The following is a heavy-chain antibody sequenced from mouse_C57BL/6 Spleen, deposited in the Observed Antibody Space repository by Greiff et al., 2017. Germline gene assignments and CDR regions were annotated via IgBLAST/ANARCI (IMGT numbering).Heavy chain of an antibody. CDR3: ARAPVVAYYFDY. Sequence: EVQGVESGGGLVKPGGSLKLSCAASGFTFSSYAMSWVRQTPEKRLEWVATISDGGSYTYYPDNVKGRFTISRDNAKNNLYLQMSHLKSEDTAMYYCARAPVVAYYFDYWGQGTTLTVSS. CDR2: ISDGGSYT. J-gene: IGHJ2*01. V-gene: IGHV5-4*01. CDR1: GFTFSSYA. D-gene: IGHD1-1*01.